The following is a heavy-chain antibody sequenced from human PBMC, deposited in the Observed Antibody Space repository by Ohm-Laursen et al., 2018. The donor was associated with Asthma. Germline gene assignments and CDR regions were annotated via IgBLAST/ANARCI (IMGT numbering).Heavy chain of an antibody. J-gene: IGHJ1*01. Sequence: SLRLSCAASRFSFSSYWMSWVRQIPGKGLEWVASISTASSFIYYADSVRGRFTTSRDNARNSVYLQMNSLRAEDTALYYCARIGPEWELPGREYSLHHWGEGTLVTVSS. CDR1: RFSFSSYW. V-gene: IGHV3-21*01. D-gene: IGHD1-26*01. CDR3: ARIGPEWELPGREYSLHH. CDR2: ISTASSFI.